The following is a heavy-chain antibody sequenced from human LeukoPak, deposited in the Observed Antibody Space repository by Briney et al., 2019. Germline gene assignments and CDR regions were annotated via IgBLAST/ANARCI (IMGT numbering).Heavy chain of an antibody. CDR3: AKSRGYNYGSWDQYFDY. CDR2: INNSGGT. V-gene: IGHV4-61*08. CDR1: GGSISSGGYY. D-gene: IGHD5-18*01. J-gene: IGHJ4*02. Sequence: SETLSLTCTVSGGSISSGGYYWSWIRQPPGKGLEWIGEINNSGGTNYNPSLKSRVTISVGTSKNQFSLKLSSVTAADTAVYYCAKSRGYNYGSWDQYFDYWGQGTLVTVSS.